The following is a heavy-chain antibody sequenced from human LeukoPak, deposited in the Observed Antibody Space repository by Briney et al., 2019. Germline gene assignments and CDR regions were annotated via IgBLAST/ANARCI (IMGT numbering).Heavy chain of an antibody. D-gene: IGHD6-6*01. J-gene: IGHJ3*02. CDR1: GGSISSGSYY. V-gene: IGHV4-61*02. CDR2: IYTSGST. CDR3: ARSGGPVWYSSSGNAFDI. Sequence: PSQTLSLTCTVSGGSISSGSYYWSWIRQPAGKGLEWIGRIYTSGSTNYNPSLKSRVTISVDTSKNQFSLKLSSVTAADTAVYYCARSGGPVWYSSSGNAFDIWGQGTMVTVSS.